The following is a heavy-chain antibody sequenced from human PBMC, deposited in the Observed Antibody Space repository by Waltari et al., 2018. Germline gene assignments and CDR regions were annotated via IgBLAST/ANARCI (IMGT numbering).Heavy chain of an antibody. CDR1: GYTFTSYD. D-gene: IGHD3-22*01. CDR3: ARGLYDSSGSYYFDY. CDR2: INPNSANT. Sequence: QVQLVQSGAEVKKPGASVKVSCKASGYTFTSYDINWVRQATGQGLEWMGWINPNSANTGYAQKCQGRVTMTRNTSVSTDYMELSSLRSEDTAVYYCARGLYDSSGSYYFDYWRQGTLVTVSS. J-gene: IGHJ4*02. V-gene: IGHV1-8*02.